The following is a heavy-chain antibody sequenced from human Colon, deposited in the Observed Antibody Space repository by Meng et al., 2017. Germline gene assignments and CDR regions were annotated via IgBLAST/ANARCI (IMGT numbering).Heavy chain of an antibody. D-gene: IGHD4-17*01. J-gene: IGHJ2*01. CDR1: GYTFTGYY. CDR2: INPNSGGT. CDR3: ARPPDPTTTVTMEPNWYLDL. Sequence: ASVKVSCKASGYTFTGYYMPWVRQAPGQGLEWMGQINPNSGGTNYAQKFQGRVTMTRDTSISTAYMELSRLRSDDTAVYYCARPPDPTTTVTMEPNWYLDLWGRGTLVTVSS. V-gene: IGHV1-2*06.